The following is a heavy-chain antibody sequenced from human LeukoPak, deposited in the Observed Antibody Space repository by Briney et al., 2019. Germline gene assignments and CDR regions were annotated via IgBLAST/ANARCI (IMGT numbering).Heavy chain of an antibody. CDR3: ARARRDCSSTSCYRAHYYYGMDV. V-gene: IGHV1-69*04. Sequence: SVKASCKASGGTFSSYAISWVRQAPGQGLEWMGRIIPILGIANYAQKFQGRVTITADKSTSTAYMELSSLRSEDTAVYYCARARRDCSSTSCYRAHYYYGMDVWGQGTTVTVSS. J-gene: IGHJ6*02. D-gene: IGHD2-2*01. CDR2: IIPILGIA. CDR1: GGTFSSYA.